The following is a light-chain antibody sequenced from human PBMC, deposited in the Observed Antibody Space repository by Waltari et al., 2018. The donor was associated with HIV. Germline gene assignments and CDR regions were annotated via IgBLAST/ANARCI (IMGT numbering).Light chain of an antibody. V-gene: IGLV2-14*03. J-gene: IGLJ1*01. CDR2: DVS. CDR3: SSYTSSSTLPYV. Sequence: QSALTQPASVSGSPGQSITISCTGTSSDVGGYNYVSWYQQHPGKAPKLMIYDVSNRAAGVSKRFSGSKSGNTASLTISGLQAEDEADYYCSSYTSSSTLPYVFGTGTKVTVL. CDR1: SSDVGGYNY.